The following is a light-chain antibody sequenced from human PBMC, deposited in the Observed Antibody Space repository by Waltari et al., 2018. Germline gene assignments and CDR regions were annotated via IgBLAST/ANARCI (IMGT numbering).Light chain of an antibody. CDR2: LGS. V-gene: IGKV2-28*01. CDR3: VQALQLPET. J-gene: IGKJ1*01. Sequence: DIVMTQSPLSLPVSPGEPASISCRSSQSLLHRSRYHYLDWYLQKPGQSPHLLIYLGSNRASGVPDRFSCSGAGTDFTLKISRVEAEDVGVYYCVQALQLPETFGQGTKVEIK. CDR1: QSLLHRSRYHY.